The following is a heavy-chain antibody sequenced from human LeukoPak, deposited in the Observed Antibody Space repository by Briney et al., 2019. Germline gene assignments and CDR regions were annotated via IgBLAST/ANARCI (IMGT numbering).Heavy chain of an antibody. V-gene: IGHV1-69*04. D-gene: IGHD2-2*01. Sequence: SVKVSCKASVCTLSSYVISWVRQAPGQGREGVGRIIPILDTDTYEQRFQSRVTITADKPTSTAYMELTSLRSEDKAVYYCAKEGYCSSTSCYNWFDLWGQGTLVTVSS. CDR3: AKEGYCSSTSCYNWFDL. CDR2: IIPILDTD. J-gene: IGHJ5*02. CDR1: VCTLSSYV.